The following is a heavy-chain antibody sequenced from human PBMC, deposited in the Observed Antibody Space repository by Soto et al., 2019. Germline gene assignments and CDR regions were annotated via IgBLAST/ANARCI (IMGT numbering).Heavy chain of an antibody. CDR2: IFYSGST. Sequence: QVQLQESGPGLVKPSQTLSLTCSVSGGSISSGDYYWRWVRQHPGKGLEWIGYIFYSGSTYYNPSLKTRFTISVNTSKNQFSLKLSSVTAADTAVYYCARGGSGDIVVVAAIDYWGQGTLVTVSS. J-gene: IGHJ4*02. CDR1: GGSISSGDYY. CDR3: ARGGSGDIVVVAAIDY. V-gene: IGHV4-31*03. D-gene: IGHD2-15*01.